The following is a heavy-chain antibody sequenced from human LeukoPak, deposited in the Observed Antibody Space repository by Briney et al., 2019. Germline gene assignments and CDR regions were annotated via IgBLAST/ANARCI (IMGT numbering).Heavy chain of an antibody. V-gene: IGHV4-59*01. CDR2: IYYSGST. J-gene: IGHJ4*02. CDR3: AGTYVHTPPPDLFDY. CDR1: GGSISSYY. Sequence: PSETLSLTCTVSGGSISSYYWSWIRQPPGKGLEWIGDIYYSGSTNYNPSLKSRVTISVDTSKNQFSLKLSSVTAADTAVYYCAGTYVHTPPPDLFDYWGQGTLVTVSS. D-gene: IGHD3-16*01.